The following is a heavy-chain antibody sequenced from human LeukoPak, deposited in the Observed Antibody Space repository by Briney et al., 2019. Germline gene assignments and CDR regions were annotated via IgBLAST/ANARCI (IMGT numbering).Heavy chain of an antibody. D-gene: IGHD5-18*01. CDR2: INHSGST. V-gene: IGHV4-34*01. J-gene: IGHJ4*02. CDR1: GGSFSGYY. Sequence: SETLSLTCAVYGGSFSGYYWSWIRQPPGKGLEWIGEINHSGSTNYNPSLKSRVTISVDTSRNQFSLKLSSVTAADTAVYYCARLLGEEQVDTAMVTLGDSIDISNYFDYWGQGTLVTVSS. CDR3: ARLLGEEQVDTAMVTLGDSIDISNYFDY.